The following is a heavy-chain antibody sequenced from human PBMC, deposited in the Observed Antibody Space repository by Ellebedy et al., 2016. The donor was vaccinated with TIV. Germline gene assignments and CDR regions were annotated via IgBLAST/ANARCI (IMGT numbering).Heavy chain of an antibody. Sequence: MPGGSLRLSCAVYGGSFRGYYWSWIRQPPGKGLEWIGEINHSGRTNDNPSLKSRVTVSVDTSKHQFSLKLSSVNAADTAVYYCARCPGDTAMVTCYFDYWGQGTLVTVSS. CDR2: INHSGRT. CDR1: GGSFRGYY. J-gene: IGHJ4*02. V-gene: IGHV4-34*01. CDR3: ARCPGDTAMVTCYFDY. D-gene: IGHD5-18*01.